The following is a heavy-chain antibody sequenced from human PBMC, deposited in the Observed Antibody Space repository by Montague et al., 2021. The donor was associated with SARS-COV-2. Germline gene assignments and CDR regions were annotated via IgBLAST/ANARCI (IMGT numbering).Heavy chain of an antibody. CDR3: ASGDDDGSGYVDV. J-gene: IGHJ6*03. CDR1: DGSFSDFY. Sequence: SETLSLTCTVFDGSFSDFYWSWIRQPPGKGLEWIGEINYSGTTYYNPSLKSRVTISVDTSKNQFSLKLNSVTAADAAVYYCASGDDDGSGYVDVWGKGTMVTVSS. D-gene: IGHD1-26*01. CDR2: INYSGTT. V-gene: IGHV4-34*01.